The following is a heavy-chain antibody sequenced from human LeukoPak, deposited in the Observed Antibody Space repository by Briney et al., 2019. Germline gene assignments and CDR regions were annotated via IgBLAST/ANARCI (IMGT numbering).Heavy chain of an antibody. Sequence: QPGGSLRLSCAASGFTFSSYAMSWVRQAPGGGLEWIAYISPASSTLKYADSVKGRFTISRDNAMKSLFLQMRSLRAEDTAVYYCARDPYYSNHLDFLGQGTLVTVSS. V-gene: IGHV3-48*01. CDR2: ISPASSTL. CDR1: GFTFSSYA. J-gene: IGHJ4*02. CDR3: ARDPYYSNHLDF. D-gene: IGHD4-11*01.